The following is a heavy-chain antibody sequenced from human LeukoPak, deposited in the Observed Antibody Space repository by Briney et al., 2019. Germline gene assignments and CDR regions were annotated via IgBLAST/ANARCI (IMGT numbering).Heavy chain of an antibody. CDR2: ISGSGGST. CDR1: GFTFSSYA. Sequence: GGSLRLSCAASGFTFSSYAMSWVRQAPGKGLEWVSTISGSGGSTFYADSVKGRFTISRDNSKNTLYLQLNSLRAKDTAVYYCAKDYIPAAQSPSFDYWAQGTLVTVSS. D-gene: IGHD6-13*01. CDR3: AKDYIPAAQSPSFDY. J-gene: IGHJ4*02. V-gene: IGHV3-23*01.